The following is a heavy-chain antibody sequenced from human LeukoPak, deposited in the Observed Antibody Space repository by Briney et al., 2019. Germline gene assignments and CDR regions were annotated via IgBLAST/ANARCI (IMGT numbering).Heavy chain of an antibody. V-gene: IGHV1-2*02. J-gene: IGHJ3*01. Sequence: ASVKVSCQASGYTFTGYYMHWVRQAPGQGLAWMGWINPDSGGTNNAQKFQGRVTITRDTFISTAYMELSRVECNDTAVYYCARTFYDTLDSYAFDFWGQGTMVIVSS. CDR2: INPDSGGT. CDR3: ARTFYDTLDSYAFDF. D-gene: IGHD2/OR15-2a*01. CDR1: GYTFTGYY.